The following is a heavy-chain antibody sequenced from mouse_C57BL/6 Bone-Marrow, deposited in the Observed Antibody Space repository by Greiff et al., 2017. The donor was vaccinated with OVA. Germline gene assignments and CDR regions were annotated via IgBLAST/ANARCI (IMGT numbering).Heavy chain of an antibody. CDR2: IWSGGST. Sequence: QVQLQQSGPGLVQPSQSLSITCTVSGFSLTSYGVHWVRQSPGKGLEWLGVIWSGGSTDYNAAFISRLSISKDNSKSQVFFKMNSLQADDTAIYYCARKCLYYDYEAWFAYWGQGTLVTVSA. D-gene: IGHD2-4*01. J-gene: IGHJ3*01. CDR3: ARKCLYYDYEAWFAY. V-gene: IGHV2-2*01. CDR1: GFSLTSYG.